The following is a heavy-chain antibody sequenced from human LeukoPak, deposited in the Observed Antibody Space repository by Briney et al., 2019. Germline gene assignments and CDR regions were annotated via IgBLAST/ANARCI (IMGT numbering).Heavy chain of an antibody. Sequence: PGGSLRLSCAASGFTFSSYAMSWIRQAPGKGLEWVSYISSSGSTIYYADSVKGRFTISRDNAKNSLYLQMNSLRAEDTAVYYCAREGSSSTLIDYWGQGTLVTVSS. J-gene: IGHJ4*02. D-gene: IGHD6-6*01. CDR1: GFTFSSYA. CDR3: AREGSSSTLIDY. CDR2: ISSSGSTI. V-gene: IGHV3-11*01.